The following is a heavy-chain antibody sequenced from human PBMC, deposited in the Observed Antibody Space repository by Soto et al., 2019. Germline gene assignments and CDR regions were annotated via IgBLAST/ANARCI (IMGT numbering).Heavy chain of an antibody. V-gene: IGHV3-21*01. CDR2: ISSSSSYI. Sequence: GGSLRLPCAASGFTFSSFSMNWVRQAPGKGLEWVSSISSSSSYIYYADSVKGRFTISRDNAKNSLYLQMNSLRAEDTAVYYCARVGRSRGVYFDYWGQGTLVTVSS. CDR3: ARVGRSRGVYFDY. D-gene: IGHD3-10*01. J-gene: IGHJ4*02. CDR1: GFTFSSFS.